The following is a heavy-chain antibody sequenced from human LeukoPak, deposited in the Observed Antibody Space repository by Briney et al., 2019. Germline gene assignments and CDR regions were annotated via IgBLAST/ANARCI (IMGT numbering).Heavy chain of an antibody. CDR2: IYYSGST. V-gene: IGHV4-59*01. CDR1: GGSISSYY. D-gene: IGHD2-2*01. J-gene: IGHJ5*02. Sequence: SETLCLTCTVSGGSISSYYWSWIRQPPGKGLEWIGYIYYSGSTNYNPSLKSRVTISVDTSKNQFALKLSSVTAADTAVYYCARGCTSCYYNWFDPWGQGTLVTVSS. CDR3: ARGCTSCYYNWFDP.